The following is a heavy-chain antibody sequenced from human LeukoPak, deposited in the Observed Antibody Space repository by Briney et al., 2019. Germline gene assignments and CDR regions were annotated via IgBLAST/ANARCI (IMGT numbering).Heavy chain of an antibody. Sequence: SQTLSLTCTVSGGSISSGGYSWNWIRQHPGKGLEWIGYIYNSGRTHTKPSLKSRVTISVDMSKNQLSLKLRYVTPADTAVYYCARGAKMATRGFDYWGQGTLVTVSS. CDR3: ARGAKMATRGFDY. CDR2: IYNSGRT. J-gene: IGHJ4*02. V-gene: IGHV4-31*03. CDR1: GGSISSGGYS. D-gene: IGHD5-24*01.